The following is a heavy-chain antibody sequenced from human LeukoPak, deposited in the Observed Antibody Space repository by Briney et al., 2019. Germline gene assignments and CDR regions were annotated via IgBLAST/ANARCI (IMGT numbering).Heavy chain of an antibody. CDR2: ISGSGGST. Sequence: GGSLRLSCAASGFTFSSYAMSWVRQAPGKGLEWVSAISGSGGSTYYADSVKGRFTISRDNSKNTLYLQMNSLRAEDTAVYYCAKTRPLDSSSWSHGDYWGQGTLVTVSS. D-gene: IGHD6-13*01. J-gene: IGHJ4*02. CDR1: GFTFSSYA. CDR3: AKTRPLDSSSWSHGDY. V-gene: IGHV3-23*01.